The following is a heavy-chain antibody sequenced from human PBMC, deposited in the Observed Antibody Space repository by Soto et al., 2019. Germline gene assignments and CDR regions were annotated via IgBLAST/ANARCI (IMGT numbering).Heavy chain of an antibody. CDR3: ARVVPGAEAWFGP. D-gene: IGHD2-2*01. CDR1: GYTFNRYY. J-gene: IGHJ5*02. Sequence: AASVKVSCKASGYTFNRYYMHWVRQAPGPGLEWLGWISLYSDGTNYAQKFQGRVSMTTDTSTTTAYMELRSLRSDDTAVYYCARVVPGAEAWFGPWGQGTLVTVSS. V-gene: IGHV1-2*02. CDR2: ISLYSDGT.